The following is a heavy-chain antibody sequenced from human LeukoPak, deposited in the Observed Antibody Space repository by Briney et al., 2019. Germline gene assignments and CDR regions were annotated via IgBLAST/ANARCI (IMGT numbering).Heavy chain of an antibody. J-gene: IGHJ4*02. Sequence: ASVKVSCKASGYTFTGYYMHWVRQAPGQGGEWMGRINPNRGGTNYAQKLQGRVTITRDTSSRKDYMEMRRLRSDDTAVYYCARDRGLVPRDYWGQGTLVTVSS. CDR2: INPNRGGT. D-gene: IGHD6-19*01. CDR3: ARDRGLVPRDY. V-gene: IGHV1-2*06. CDR1: GYTFTGYY.